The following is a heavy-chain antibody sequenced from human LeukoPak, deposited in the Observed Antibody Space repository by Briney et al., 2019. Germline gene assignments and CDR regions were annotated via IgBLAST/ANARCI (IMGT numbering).Heavy chain of an antibody. D-gene: IGHD3-3*01. V-gene: IGHV3-48*03. CDR3: ARVRSGGFMDG. CDR1: GFTFSRFE. CDR2: ISSTGYTI. J-gene: IGHJ4*02. Sequence: PGGSLRLSCAASGFTFSRFEMNWVREAPGKGLVWVSYISSTGYTIHYADSVQGRFTISRDNAENSLYLQMNSLRAEDTAVYYCARVRSGGFMDGWGQGTLVTVSS.